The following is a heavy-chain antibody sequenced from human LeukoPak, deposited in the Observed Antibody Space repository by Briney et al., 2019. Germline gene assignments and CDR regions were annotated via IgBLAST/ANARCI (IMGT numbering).Heavy chain of an antibody. J-gene: IGHJ4*02. D-gene: IGHD6-13*01. V-gene: IGHV3-30*18. Sequence: GGSLRLSGAASGFTFSLSGMYWVRQAPGKGLEWVAFISDDGSRKYYADSVKGRFTISRDNSKNTLFLQINSLRTEDTAVYYCAKDRSTTWSFDYWGQGTLVTVSS. CDR1: GFTFSLSG. CDR2: ISDDGSRK. CDR3: AKDRSTTWSFDY.